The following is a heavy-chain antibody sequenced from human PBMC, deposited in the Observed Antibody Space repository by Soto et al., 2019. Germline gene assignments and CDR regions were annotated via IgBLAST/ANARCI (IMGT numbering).Heavy chain of an antibody. J-gene: IGHJ4*02. D-gene: IGHD3-10*01. V-gene: IGHV4-31*03. CDR2: IYYSGST. CDR1: GGSISSGGYY. Sequence: QVQLQESGPGLVKPSQTLSLTCTVSGGSISSGGYYWSWIRQHPGKGLEWIGYIYYSGSTYYNPSLKSRVTISVDTSKNQFSLKQSSVTAADTAVYYCARLTSGPVYFDYWGQGTLVTVSS. CDR3: ARLTSGPVYFDY.